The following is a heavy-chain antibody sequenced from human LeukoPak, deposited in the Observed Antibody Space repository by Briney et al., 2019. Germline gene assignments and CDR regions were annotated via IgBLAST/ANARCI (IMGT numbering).Heavy chain of an antibody. CDR2: IDPSDSYT. CDR3: ARNFGSTEAFDI. CDR1: GDSFTSYW. V-gene: IGHV5-10-1*01. D-gene: IGHD6-13*01. Sequence: GESLRISCKSSGDSFTSYWISWVRQMPGKGLEWMGRIDPSDSYTNYSPSFQGHVTISADKSISTAYLQWSSLKASDTAMYYCARNFGSTEAFDIWGQGTMVTVSS. J-gene: IGHJ3*02.